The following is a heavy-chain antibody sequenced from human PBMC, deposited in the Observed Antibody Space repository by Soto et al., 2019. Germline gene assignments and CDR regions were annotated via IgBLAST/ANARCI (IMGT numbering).Heavy chain of an antibody. CDR2: IYYTGDT. V-gene: IGHV4-39*01. Sequence: ATLSLTCTVSGGSISSSSYYWGWIRQPPGKGLEWIGTIYYTGDTYYNASLKSRVTISVDTSKNQFSLKLTSVIAADTAVYYCARADRENYYYYYMDVWGKGTTVTVSS. J-gene: IGHJ6*03. D-gene: IGHD1-26*01. CDR1: GGSISSSSYY. CDR3: ARADRENYYYYYMDV.